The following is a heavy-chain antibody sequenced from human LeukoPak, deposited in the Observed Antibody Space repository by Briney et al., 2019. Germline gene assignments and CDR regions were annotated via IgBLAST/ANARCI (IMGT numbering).Heavy chain of an antibody. CDR3: AKGKGLAVAGTAGFDY. Sequence: PGASLRLSCAASGFTFSNYAMSWVRQAPGKGLEWVSAIGGSGSRTYYADSVRGRFTISRDNSKNTLYLQMNSLRAEDTALYYCAKGKGLAVAGTAGFDYWGQGTLVTVSS. D-gene: IGHD6-19*01. CDR1: GFTFSNYA. J-gene: IGHJ4*02. CDR2: IGGSGSRT. V-gene: IGHV3-23*01.